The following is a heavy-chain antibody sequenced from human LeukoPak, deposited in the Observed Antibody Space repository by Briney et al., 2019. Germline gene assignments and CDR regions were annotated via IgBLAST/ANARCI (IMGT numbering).Heavy chain of an antibody. V-gene: IGHV4-39*07. Sequence: PSETLSLTCSVSGGSISSSNYYWGWIRQPPGKGLEWIGNIFYSGSTYYSPSLRSRVTISLDTSRNQFSLKLNSVTAADTAVYYCAKGPTFYYDSSDYELTWGQGTMVTVSS. CDR2: IFYSGST. CDR1: GGSISSSNYY. D-gene: IGHD3-22*01. CDR3: AKGPTFYYDSSDYELT. J-gene: IGHJ3*01.